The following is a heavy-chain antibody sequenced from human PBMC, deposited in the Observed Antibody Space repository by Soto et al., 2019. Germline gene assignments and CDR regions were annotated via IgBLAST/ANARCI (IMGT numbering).Heavy chain of an antibody. CDR2: INPNSGGT. D-gene: IGHD3-22*01. J-gene: IGHJ4*02. Sequence: ASVKVSCKASGYTFTSYGISWVRQAPGQGLEWMGWINPNSGGTNYAQKFQGRVTMTRDTSTSTVYMELSSLRSEDTAVYYCARENQGSHYYYDSSGYTDYWGQGTLVTVS. CDR3: ARENQGSHYYYDSSGYTDY. V-gene: IGHV1-18*01. CDR1: GYTFTSYG.